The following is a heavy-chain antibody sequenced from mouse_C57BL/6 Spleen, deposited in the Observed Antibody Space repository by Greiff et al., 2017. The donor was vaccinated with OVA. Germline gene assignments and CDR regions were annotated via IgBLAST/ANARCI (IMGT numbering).Heavy chain of an antibody. CDR3: ARSGSSLYAMDY. CDR2: IDPSDSET. D-gene: IGHD1-1*01. J-gene: IGHJ4*01. V-gene: IGHV1-52*01. Sequence: QVQLKQPGAELVRPGSSVKLSCKASGYTFTSYWMHWVKQRPIQGLEWIGNIDPSDSETHYNQKFKDKATLTVDKSSSTAYMQLSSLTSEDSAVYYCARSGSSLYAMDYWGQGTSVTVSS. CDR1: GYTFTSYW.